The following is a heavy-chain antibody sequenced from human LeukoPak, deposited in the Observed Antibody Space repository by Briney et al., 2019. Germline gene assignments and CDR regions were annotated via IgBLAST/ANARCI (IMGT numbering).Heavy chain of an antibody. CDR1: GGSISSYY. J-gene: IGHJ4*02. V-gene: IGHV4-59*08. CDR3: ARAPILYYFDC. Sequence: PSETLSLTCTVSGGSISSYYWSWIRQPPGEGLEWIGFIYHSGSTNYNPSLRSRVTISVDTSKNQFSLNLSSVTAADTAVYYCARAPILYYFDCWGQGTLVTVSS. CDR2: IYHSGST.